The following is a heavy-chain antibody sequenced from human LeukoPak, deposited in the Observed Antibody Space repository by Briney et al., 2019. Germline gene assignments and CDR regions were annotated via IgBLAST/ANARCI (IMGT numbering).Heavy chain of an antibody. D-gene: IGHD6-19*01. Sequence: PSETLSLTCIVSGGSISSGTYYWGWIRQPPGKGLEWIGSIYYSGSTYYNPSLKSRVTISVDTSKNQFSLKLSSVTAADTAVYYCASRYSSGWYGWGQGTLVTVSS. CDR3: ASRYSSGWYG. CDR1: GGSISSGTYY. J-gene: IGHJ4*02. V-gene: IGHV4-39*01. CDR2: IYYSGST.